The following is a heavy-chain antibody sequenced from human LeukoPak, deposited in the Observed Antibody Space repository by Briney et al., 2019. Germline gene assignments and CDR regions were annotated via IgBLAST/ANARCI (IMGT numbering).Heavy chain of an antibody. D-gene: IGHD1-14*01. CDR2: IGPTGTDR. J-gene: IGHJ4*02. V-gene: IGHV3-21*01. Sequence: PGGSLRLSCAASGFTFSSCGFNWVRQAPGKGLEWVSSIGPTGTDRYYADSVRGRFTISRDNAKNSMYLQMHSLRDEDTSVYYCATETIGRHYDYWGQGTLLTVSS. CDR3: ATETIGRHYDY. CDR1: GFTFSSCG.